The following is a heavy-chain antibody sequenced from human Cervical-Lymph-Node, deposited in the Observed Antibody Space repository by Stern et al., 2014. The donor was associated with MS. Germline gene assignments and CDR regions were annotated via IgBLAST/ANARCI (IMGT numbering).Heavy chain of an antibody. V-gene: IGHV2-26*01. J-gene: IGHJ4*02. CDR1: GFSLNDAKMG. CDR2: IFWNDER. D-gene: IGHD2-15*01. Sequence: QVTLKESGPVLVKPTETLTLTCSVSGFSLNDAKMGVSWIRQPPGKALEWLAHIFWNDERSFNTSLRRRLTISKDTSKSQVVLSMTNMDPVDTGTYFCARGRYCSGGSCYYFDDWGQGTLVTVSS. CDR3: ARGRYCSGGSCYYFDD.